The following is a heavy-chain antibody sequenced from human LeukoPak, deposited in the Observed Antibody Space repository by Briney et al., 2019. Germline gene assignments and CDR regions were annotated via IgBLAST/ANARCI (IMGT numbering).Heavy chain of an antibody. CDR2: INHSGST. V-gene: IGHV4-38-2*02. CDR3: ARLLFGQQLVSAPNSEPYYYYMDV. J-gene: IGHJ6*03. Sequence: PSETLSLTCTVSGYSISSGYYWGWIRQPPGKGLEWIGEINHSGSTNYNPSLKSRVTISVDTSKNQFSLKLSSVTAADTAVYYCARLLFGQQLVSAPNSEPYYYYMDVWGKGTTVTVSS. D-gene: IGHD6-13*01. CDR1: GYSISSGYY.